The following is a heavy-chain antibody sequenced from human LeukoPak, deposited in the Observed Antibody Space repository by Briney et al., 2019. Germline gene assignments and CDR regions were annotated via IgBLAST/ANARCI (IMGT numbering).Heavy chain of an antibody. CDR2: INPNSGGT. CDR1: GYTFTGYY. V-gene: IGHV1-2*02. D-gene: IGHD6-6*01. J-gene: IGHJ5*02. Sequence: GASVKVSCKASGYTFTGYYMHWVRQAPGQGLEWMGWINPNSGGTNYAQKFQGRVTMTRDTSISTAYMELSRLRSDDTAVYYCARKVPIAARSMYNWFDPWGQGTLVTVSS. CDR3: ARKVPIAARSMYNWFDP.